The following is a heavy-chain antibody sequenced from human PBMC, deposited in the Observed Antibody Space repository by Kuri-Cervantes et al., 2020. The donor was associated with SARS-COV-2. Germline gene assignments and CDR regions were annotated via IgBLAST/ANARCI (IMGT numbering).Heavy chain of an antibody. CDR1: GFTFSSYG. D-gene: IGHD3-16*02. CDR3: ARDTVRGVIRYYFDY. Sequence: GESLKISCAASGFTFSSYGMHWVRQAPGKGLEWVAVPWYDGSNKYNADSVKGRFTISRDNSKNTLYLQMNSLRAEDTAVYYCARDTVRGVIRYYFDYWGQGTLVTVSS. V-gene: IGHV3-33*08. J-gene: IGHJ4*02. CDR2: PWYDGSNK.